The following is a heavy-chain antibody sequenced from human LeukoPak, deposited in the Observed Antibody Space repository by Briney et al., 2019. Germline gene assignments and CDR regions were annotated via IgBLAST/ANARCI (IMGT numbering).Heavy chain of an antibody. CDR3: ARGPSIAAPGDKFDY. D-gene: IGHD6-13*01. Sequence: GGSLRLSCEGSRFSFANYAMSWVRQTPGKGLDWISAINAGGGITYYADSVKGRFTVSRDNSKNTVYLQMNSLRGEDTALYHCARGPSIAAPGDKFDYWGQGTLVTVSS. CDR2: INAGGGIT. J-gene: IGHJ4*02. CDR1: RFSFANYA. V-gene: IGHV3-23*01.